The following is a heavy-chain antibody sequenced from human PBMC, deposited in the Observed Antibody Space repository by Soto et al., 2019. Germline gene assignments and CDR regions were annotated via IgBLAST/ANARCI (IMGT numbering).Heavy chain of an antibody. CDR2: ISAYNDNT. CDR1: GYTFTSYG. CDR3: ARDQSWHDLVWWFDP. V-gene: IGHV1-18*01. D-gene: IGHD1-1*01. J-gene: IGHJ5*02. Sequence: ASVKVSCKASGYTFTSYGISWVRQAPGQGLEWMGWISAYNDNTNNAQKLQGRVTMTTDTSTSTAYMELRSLRSDDTAVYYCARDQSWHDLVWWFDPWGQGTLVTVSS.